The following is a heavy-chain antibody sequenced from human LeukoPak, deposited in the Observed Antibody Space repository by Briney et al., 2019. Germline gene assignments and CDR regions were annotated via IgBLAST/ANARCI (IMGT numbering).Heavy chain of an antibody. CDR1: GGSIGTYH. D-gene: IGHD6-19*01. CDR2: IFDSGST. J-gene: IGHJ4*02. V-gene: IGHV4-59*08. Sequence: PSETLSLTCTVSGGSIGTYHWSWVRQPPGKGLEWIGYIFDSGSTNYRPALKSRVTISLDTSKNQVSLRLQSATAADTAIYYCARHDDNGWYFFDMWGQGTLVTVSS. CDR3: ARHDDNGWYFFDM.